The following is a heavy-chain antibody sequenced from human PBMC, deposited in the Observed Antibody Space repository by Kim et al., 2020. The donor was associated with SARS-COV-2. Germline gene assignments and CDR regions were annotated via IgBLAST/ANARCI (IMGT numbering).Heavy chain of an antibody. CDR1: GFTFNIYA. J-gene: IGHJ4*02. V-gene: IGHV3-23*01. CDR3: AKDLKIEGPRGVITH. D-gene: IGHD3-10*01. Sequence: GGSLRLSCAASGFTFNIYAMSWVRQAPGKGLEWVSSISGSGGTTYYADSVKGRFTISRDNSKNTLYLQMNSLRAEDTAVYYCAKDLKIEGPRGVITHWGQGTLVTVSS. CDR2: ISGSGGTT.